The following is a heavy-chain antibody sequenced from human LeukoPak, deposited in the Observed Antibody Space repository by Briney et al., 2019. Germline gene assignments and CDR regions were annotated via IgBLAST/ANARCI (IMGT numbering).Heavy chain of an antibody. CDR1: GFTFSSYS. D-gene: IGHD4-11*01. CDR2: ISSSSSYI. V-gene: IGHV3-21*01. CDR3: ARSPSTVTTSWFDP. J-gene: IGHJ5*02. Sequence: PGGSLRLSCAASGFTFSSYSMNWVRQAPGKGLEWVSSISSSSSYIYYADSVKGRFTISRDNAKNSLYLQMNSLRAEDTAVYYCARSPSTVTTSWFDPWGQGTLVTLSS.